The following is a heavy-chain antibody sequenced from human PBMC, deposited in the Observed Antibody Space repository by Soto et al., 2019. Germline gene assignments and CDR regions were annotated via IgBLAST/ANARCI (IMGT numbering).Heavy chain of an antibody. CDR3: ARGQSSLLTGDSLA. V-gene: IGHV4-4*02. Sequence: SETLSLTCAVSGGSVSSSNWWSWARQPPGKGLEWIGEIYHSGSTNYNPSLKSRVTISVDTSKNQFSLNLSSVTAADTAVYYCARGQSSLLTGDSLAWGQGTLVTVSS. D-gene: IGHD7-27*01. CDR1: GGSVSSSNW. CDR2: IYHSGST. J-gene: IGHJ5*02.